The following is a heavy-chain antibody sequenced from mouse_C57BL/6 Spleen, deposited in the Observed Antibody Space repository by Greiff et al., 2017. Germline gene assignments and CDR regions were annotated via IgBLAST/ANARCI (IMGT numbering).Heavy chain of an antibody. J-gene: IGHJ3*01. CDR2: IDPSDSYT. CDR3: ARGSGWFAD. Sequence: QVQLKQPGAELVKPGASVKLSCKASGYTFTSYWMQWVKQRPGQGLEWIGEIDPSDSYTNYNPKFKGKATLTVDTSSSTAYMQLSSLTYEDSAVYYCARGSGWFADVGQGTLVTVAA. V-gene: IGHV1-50*01. CDR1: GYTFTSYW. D-gene: IGHD1-1*02.